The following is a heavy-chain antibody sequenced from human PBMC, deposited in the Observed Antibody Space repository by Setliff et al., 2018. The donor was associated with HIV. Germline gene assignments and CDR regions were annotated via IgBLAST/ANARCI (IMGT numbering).Heavy chain of an antibody. Sequence: SETLSLTCAVYGGSFSDYYWNWIRQPPGKGLEWIGEINHSGSTNYNPSLKSRVTITLDTSKNQFSLKLSSVTAADTAVYYCARVSKTYWYSIPRDYYHHMDVWGKGTTVTVSS. CDR3: ARVSKTYWYSIPRDYYHHMDV. D-gene: IGHD2-8*02. V-gene: IGHV4-34*01. CDR2: INHSGST. CDR1: GGSFSDYY. J-gene: IGHJ6*03.